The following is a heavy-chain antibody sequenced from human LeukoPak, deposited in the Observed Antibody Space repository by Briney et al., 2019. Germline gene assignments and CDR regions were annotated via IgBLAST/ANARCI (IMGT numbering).Heavy chain of an antibody. V-gene: IGHV1-69*05. J-gene: IGHJ4*02. CDR2: IIPIFGTA. D-gene: IGHD1-26*01. Sequence: SVKVSCEASGGTFSSYAISWVRQAPGQGLEWMGGIIPIFGTANYAQKFQGRVTITTDESTSTAYMEPSSLRSEDTAVYYCARAPVGATSPVYDYWGQGTLVTVSS. CDR1: GGTFSSYA. CDR3: ARAPVGATSPVYDY.